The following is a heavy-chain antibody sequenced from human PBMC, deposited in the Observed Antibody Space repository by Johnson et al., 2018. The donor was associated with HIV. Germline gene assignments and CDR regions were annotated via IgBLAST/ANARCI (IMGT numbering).Heavy chain of an antibody. CDR1: EFTFTNYP. Sequence: QVQLVESGGGVVRPGRSLRLSCEASEFTFTNYPMHWVRQAPGKGLEWVAVISYNGNNKYYADSLKGRFTISRDNSKNTLYLQMNSLRAEDTAVYYCAREYSSLSQGAFDIWGQGTMVTVSS. CDR2: ISYNGNNK. D-gene: IGHD6-6*01. CDR3: AREYSSLSQGAFDI. V-gene: IGHV3-30*04. J-gene: IGHJ3*02.